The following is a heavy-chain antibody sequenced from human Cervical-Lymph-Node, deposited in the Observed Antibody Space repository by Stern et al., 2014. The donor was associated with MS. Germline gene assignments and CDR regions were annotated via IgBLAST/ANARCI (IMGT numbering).Heavy chain of an antibody. V-gene: IGHV2-26*01. CDR3: ARIHDFWSGYEP. D-gene: IGHD3-3*01. CDR1: GFSLSNARMG. CDR2: IVSNDEK. Sequence: QVTLRESGPVLVKPTETLTLTCTVSGFSLSNARMGVSWIRQPPGKALEWLAHIVSNDEKSYSTSLKSRLTISKDTSKSQVVLTMTNMDPVDTATYYCARIHDFWSGYEPWGQGTLVTVSS. J-gene: IGHJ5*02.